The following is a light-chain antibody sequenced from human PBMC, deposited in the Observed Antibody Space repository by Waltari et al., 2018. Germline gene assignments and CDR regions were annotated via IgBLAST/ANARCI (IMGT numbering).Light chain of an antibody. Sequence: EVVLTQSPGTLPLYPGERATLSCRASQSISKYLVWSQQRPGQAPRLLIYAASTRATGIPDRFSGSGSGTDFSLTISRLEPEDFAVYYCQNHERLPATFGQGTKVEIK. V-gene: IGKV3-20*01. CDR3: QNHERLPAT. CDR2: AAS. CDR1: QSISKY. J-gene: IGKJ1*01.